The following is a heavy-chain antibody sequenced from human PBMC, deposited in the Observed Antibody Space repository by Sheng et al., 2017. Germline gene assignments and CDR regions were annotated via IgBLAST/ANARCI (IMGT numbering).Heavy chain of an antibody. CDR2: IYSSGTTI. CDR3: ARKSHWNYYMDV. Sequence: EVQLVESGGGLVQPGGSLRLSCAASGFTFSSYGMNWVRQAPGKGLEWVSYIYSSGTTIYYADSVKGRFTISRDNAKNSLYLQMKSLRAEDTAIYYCARKSHWNYYMDVWGPRDHGHRLL. J-gene: IGHJ6*03. CDR1: GFTFSSYG. D-gene: IGHD1-1*01. V-gene: IGHV3-48*03.